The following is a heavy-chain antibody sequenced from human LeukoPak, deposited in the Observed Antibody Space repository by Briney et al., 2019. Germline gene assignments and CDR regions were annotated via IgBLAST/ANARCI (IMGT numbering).Heavy chain of an antibody. Sequence: GGSLRLSCAASGFTFSSYSMSWVRQAPGKGLEWVSSIISSSSHIYSADSVKGRFTISRDTDKYSLYLQMKSRRAEDTAVYYCEIEPRDYDSSGYYRELVGYWGQGKLVTVSS. J-gene: IGHJ4*02. D-gene: IGHD3-22*01. CDR1: GFTFSSYS. CDR2: IISSSSHI. CDR3: EIEPRDYDSSGYYRELVGY. V-gene: IGHV3-21*01.